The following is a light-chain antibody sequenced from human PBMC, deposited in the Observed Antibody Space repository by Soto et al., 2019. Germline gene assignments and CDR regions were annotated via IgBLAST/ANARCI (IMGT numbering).Light chain of an antibody. CDR1: TSDVGAYNY. V-gene: IGLV2-14*01. CDR3: SSYTTTDTYV. CDR2: DVS. Sequence: QSALTQPASVSGYPGQSITISCTGTTSDVGAYNYVSWFQQYPGKAPKLMIYDVSTRPSGVSYRFSGSKSGNTASLTISGLQAEDEADYYCSSYTTTDTYVFGTGTKLTVL. J-gene: IGLJ1*01.